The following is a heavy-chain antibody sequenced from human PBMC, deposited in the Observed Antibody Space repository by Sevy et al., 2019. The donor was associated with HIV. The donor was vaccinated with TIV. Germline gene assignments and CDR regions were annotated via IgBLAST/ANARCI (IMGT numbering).Heavy chain of an antibody. CDR3: ARASGQSTSSRYFAF. CDR1: GDSISSYY. J-gene: IGHJ4*02. D-gene: IGHD6-6*01. Sequence: SETLSLTCTVSGDSISSYYWSWMRQPPGKGLEWIGYIHYSGSTNYNPSLKSRVTISVDTSKTQFSLNLNSVTAADTAVYFCARASGQSTSSRYFAFWGQGTLVTVSS. V-gene: IGHV4-59*01. CDR2: IHYSGST.